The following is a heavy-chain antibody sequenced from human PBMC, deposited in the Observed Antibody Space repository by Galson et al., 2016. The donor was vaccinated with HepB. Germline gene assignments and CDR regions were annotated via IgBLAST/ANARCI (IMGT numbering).Heavy chain of an antibody. CDR2: ISYDGSQE. Sequence: SLRLSCAASGFTFNIFGMHWVLQAPGKGLEWVAVISYDGSQEYYADSVKGRFTISRDNSKNTLHLQMNSLRTEDTALYFCAKDLHDYVWGSHLYVYYGMDVWGQGTTVTVYS. J-gene: IGHJ6*02. D-gene: IGHD3-16*01. CDR3: AKDLHDYVWGSHLYVYYGMDV. V-gene: IGHV3-30*18. CDR1: GFTFNIFG.